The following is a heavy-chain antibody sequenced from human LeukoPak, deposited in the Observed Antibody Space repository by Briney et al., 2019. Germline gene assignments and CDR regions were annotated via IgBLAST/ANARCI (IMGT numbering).Heavy chain of an antibody. CDR2: ISGSGGTT. CDR3: AHDPAFGGVIGLDY. CDR1: GFTFSSYA. J-gene: IGHJ4*01. Sequence: GGSLRLSCAASGFTFSSYAMSWVRQAPGKGLEWVSVISGSGGTTYYADSVKGRFTISRDNSKNTLYLQMNSLRVEDTAVYYSAHDPAFGGVIGLDYWGPRTLVTVAS. V-gene: IGHV3-23*01. D-gene: IGHD3-16*02.